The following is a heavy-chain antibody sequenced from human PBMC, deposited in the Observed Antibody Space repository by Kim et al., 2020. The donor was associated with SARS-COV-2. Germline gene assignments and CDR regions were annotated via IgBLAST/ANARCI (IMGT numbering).Heavy chain of an antibody. CDR1: GFTFSLYA. CDR3: ARGDTGHWGPGGFAP. V-gene: IGHV3-30*04. CDR2: ISIDGSNR. D-gene: IGHD7-27*01. Sequence: GGSLRLSCAASGFTFSLYALHWVRQAPGKGLEWVAVISIDGSNRCYVDSVKGRFTISRDKSKNTLYLQMDSLKDEDTAAYYCARGDTGHWGPGGFAPWGQGTLVIASS. J-gene: IGHJ5*02.